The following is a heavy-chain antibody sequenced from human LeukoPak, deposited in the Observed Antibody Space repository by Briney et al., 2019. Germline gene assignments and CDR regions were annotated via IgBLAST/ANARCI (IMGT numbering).Heavy chain of an antibody. V-gene: IGHV1-2*02. Sequence: GASVKVSCKASGYTFSSYAISWVRQAPGQGLEWMGWINPNSGGTNYAQKFQGRVTMTRDTSISTAYMELSRLRSDDTAVYYCARAVEMATIRYFDYWGQGTLVTVSS. CDR1: GYTFSSYA. J-gene: IGHJ4*02. CDR3: ARAVEMATIRYFDY. CDR2: INPNSGGT. D-gene: IGHD5-24*01.